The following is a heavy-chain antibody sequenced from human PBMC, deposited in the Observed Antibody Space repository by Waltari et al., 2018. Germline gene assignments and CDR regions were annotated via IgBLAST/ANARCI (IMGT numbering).Heavy chain of an antibody. Sequence: QVQLQESGPGLVKPSETLSLTCAVSGYSISSGYYWGWIRQPPGKGLEWIGSIYHSGSTFYNPSLKSRVTISVDTSKNQFSLKLSSVTAADTAVYYCARDRSCTGGVCYLFDYWGQGTLVTVSS. J-gene: IGHJ4*02. CDR1: GYSISSGYY. CDR2: IYHSGST. V-gene: IGHV4-38-2*02. D-gene: IGHD2-8*02. CDR3: ARDRSCTGGVCYLFDY.